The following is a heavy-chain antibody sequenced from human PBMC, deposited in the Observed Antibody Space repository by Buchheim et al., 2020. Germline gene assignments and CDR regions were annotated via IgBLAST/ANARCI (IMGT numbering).Heavy chain of an antibody. CDR3: AREKYRVGYFDY. CDR1: GGSISSGGYY. Sequence: QVQLQESGPGLVKPSQTLSLTCTVSGGSISSGGYYWSWIRQHPGKGLEWIGYIYYSGRTYSHPSLKRRFTLSLDTSKNQFSLKLSSVTAADTAVYYCAREKYRVGYFDYWGQGTL. D-gene: IGHD1-26*01. V-gene: IGHV4-31*03. J-gene: IGHJ4*02. CDR2: IYYSGRT.